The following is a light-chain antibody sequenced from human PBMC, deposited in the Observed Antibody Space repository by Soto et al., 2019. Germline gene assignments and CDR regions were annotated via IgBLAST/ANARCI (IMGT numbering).Light chain of an antibody. V-gene: IGKV3D-20*02. Sequence: EIVLTQSPGTLSLSPGERATLSCRASQSVSSSYLAWYQQKPGQAPRLLIYGASSRATGVPARFRGSGSGTDFTLTISSLEPEDFAVYYCQQRSNWPRTFGQGTKVDI. CDR1: QSVSSSY. J-gene: IGKJ1*01. CDR2: GAS. CDR3: QQRSNWPRT.